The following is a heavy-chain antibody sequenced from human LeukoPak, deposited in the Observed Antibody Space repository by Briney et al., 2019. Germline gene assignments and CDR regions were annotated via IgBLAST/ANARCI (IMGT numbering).Heavy chain of an antibody. CDR3: ATERLGDAWFDP. D-gene: IGHD3-10*01. Sequence: ASVKVSCKASGYTFSGNVMHWVRQAAGQRLEWMGWINGANGDTIYSQRLQGRVTITRDTSANTVYMELNSLRFEDTAVYYCATERLGDAWFDPWGQGTLVTVSS. V-gene: IGHV1-3*01. CDR1: GYTFSGNV. J-gene: IGHJ5*02. CDR2: INGANGDT.